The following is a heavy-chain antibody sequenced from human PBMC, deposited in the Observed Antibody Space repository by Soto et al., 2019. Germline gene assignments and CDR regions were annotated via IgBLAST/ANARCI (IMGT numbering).Heavy chain of an antibody. D-gene: IGHD2-2*01. CDR2: INHSGST. Sequence: PSETLSLTCAVYGGSFSGYYWSWIRQPPGKGLEWIGEINHSGSTNYNPSLKSRVTISVDTSKNQFSLKLSSVTAVDTAVYYCASGGYQLLYYYYYGMDVWGQGTTVTVSS. CDR1: GGSFSGYY. V-gene: IGHV4-34*01. CDR3: ASGGYQLLYYYYYGMDV. J-gene: IGHJ6*02.